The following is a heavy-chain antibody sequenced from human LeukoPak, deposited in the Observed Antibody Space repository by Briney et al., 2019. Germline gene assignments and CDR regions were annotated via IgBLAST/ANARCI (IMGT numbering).Heavy chain of an antibody. CDR1: GYSFTSYW. CDR2: IYPGDSDT. V-gene: IGHV5-51*01. Sequence: GESLQISCKGSGYSFTSYWIGWVRQMPGKGLEWMGIIYPGDSDTRYSPSFQGQVTISADKSISTAYLQWSSLRASDTAMYYCAAPSSVGAAEVYFDYWGQGTLVTVSS. J-gene: IGHJ4*02. D-gene: IGHD1-26*01. CDR3: AAPSSVGAAEVYFDY.